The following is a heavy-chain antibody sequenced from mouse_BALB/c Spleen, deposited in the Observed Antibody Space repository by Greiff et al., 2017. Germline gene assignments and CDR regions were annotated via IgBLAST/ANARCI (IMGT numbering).Heavy chain of an antibody. V-gene: IGHV1-82*01. J-gene: IGHJ4*01. Sequence: QVQLQQSGPELVKPGASVKISCKASGYAFSSSWMNWVKQRPGQGLEWIGRIYPGDGDTNYNGKFKGKATLTADKSSSTAYMQLSSLTSVDSAVYFCARRDWDDYAMDYWGQGTSVTVSS. CDR2: IYPGDGDT. CDR3: ARRDWDDYAMDY. CDR1: GYAFSSSW. D-gene: IGHD4-1*01.